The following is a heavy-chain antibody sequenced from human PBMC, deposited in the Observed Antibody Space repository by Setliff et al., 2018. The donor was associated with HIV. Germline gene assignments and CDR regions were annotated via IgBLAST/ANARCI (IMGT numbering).Heavy chain of an antibody. CDR1: GGSISGSYYF. CDR2: IYRSGST. V-gene: IGHV4-39*01. D-gene: IGHD2-21*01. Sequence: PSETLSLTCTVSGGSISGSYYFWGWVRQPPGKGLEWIGIIYRSGSTYYNPSLKSRITISVDRSKNLFSLKLISVTAADQGVYYCARVPVAGANWFDPWGLGTLVTVSS. J-gene: IGHJ5*02. CDR3: ARVPVAGANWFDP.